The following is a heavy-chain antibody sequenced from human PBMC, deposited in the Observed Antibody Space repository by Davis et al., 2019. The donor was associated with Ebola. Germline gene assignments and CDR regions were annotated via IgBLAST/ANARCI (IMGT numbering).Heavy chain of an antibody. CDR1: GGSISSSSYY. CDR3: ARVCGRQYYDSSGYYYYFDY. CDR2: IYYSGST. D-gene: IGHD3-22*01. V-gene: IGHV4-39*01. Sequence: SETLSLTCTVSGGSISSSSYYWGWIRQPPGKGLEWIGSIYYSGSTYYNPSLKSRVTISVDTSKNQFSLKLSSVTAADTAVYYCARVCGRQYYDSSGYYYYFDYWGQGTLVTVSS. J-gene: IGHJ4*02.